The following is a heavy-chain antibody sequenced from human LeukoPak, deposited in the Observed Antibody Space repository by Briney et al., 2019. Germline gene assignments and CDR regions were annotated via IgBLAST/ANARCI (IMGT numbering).Heavy chain of an antibody. D-gene: IGHD3-22*01. CDR1: GGSFSTYV. CDR3: AREGASHYDSASDY. Sequence: SVKVSCKASGGSFSTYVITWVRQAPGQGLEWMGGIIPVFGTRNYAQKLQGRITIAADELTGTSYMELSSLRSEDTAVYYCAREGASHYDSASDYWGQGTLVTVSA. J-gene: IGHJ4*02. V-gene: IGHV1-69*13. CDR2: IIPVFGTR.